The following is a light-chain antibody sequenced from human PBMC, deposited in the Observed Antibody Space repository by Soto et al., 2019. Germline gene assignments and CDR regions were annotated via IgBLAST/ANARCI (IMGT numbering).Light chain of an antibody. CDR1: QSITRY. CDR2: AAS. V-gene: IGKV1-39*01. CDR3: QQSYSTRP. J-gene: IGKJ1*01. Sequence: DIQMTQSPSSLSASVGDRVTITCRASQSITRYLNWYQQKPGKAPKLLIYAASSLQSGVPSRFSGSGSGTDFTLTISSLPPEDFATYYCQQSYSTRPFGQGAKVEIK.